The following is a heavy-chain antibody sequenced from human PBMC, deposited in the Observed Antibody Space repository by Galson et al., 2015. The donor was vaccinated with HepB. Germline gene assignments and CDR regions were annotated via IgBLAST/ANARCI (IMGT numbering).Heavy chain of an antibody. Sequence: SLRLSCAASGFTFSSYGMHWVRQAPGKGLEWVARIWYDGSTTYYGDSVKGRFTISRDNSKNTLYLQMNSLRAEDTAVYYCARAQIIIMTGYFDSWGQGTLVTVSS. J-gene: IGHJ4*02. CDR2: IWYDGSTT. D-gene: IGHD3-10*01. CDR3: ARAQIIIMTGYFDS. CDR1: GFTFSSYG. V-gene: IGHV3-33*01.